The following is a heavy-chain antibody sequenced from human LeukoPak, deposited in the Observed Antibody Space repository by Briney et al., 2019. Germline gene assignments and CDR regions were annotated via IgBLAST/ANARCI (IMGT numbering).Heavy chain of an antibody. CDR3: ARDSPPPLTYDFWSGYYLYYMDV. V-gene: IGHV4-39*07. CDR2: IYYSGST. CDR1: GGSISSSSYY. J-gene: IGHJ6*03. Sequence: PSETLSLTCTVSGGSISSSSYYWGWIRQPPGKGLEWIGSIYYSGSTYYNPSLKSRVTISVDTSKNQFSLKLSSVTAADTAVYYCARDSPPPLTYDFWSGYYLYYMDVWGKGTTVTVSS. D-gene: IGHD3-3*01.